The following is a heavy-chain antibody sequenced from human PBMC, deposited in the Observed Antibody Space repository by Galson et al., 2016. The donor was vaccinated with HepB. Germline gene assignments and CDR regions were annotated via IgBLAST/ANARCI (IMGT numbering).Heavy chain of an antibody. D-gene: IGHD6-13*01. J-gene: IGHJ4*02. CDR2: IKQDGSEK. Sequence: SLRLSCAASGFTFSSYWMSWVRQAPGKGLEWVANIKQDGSEKYHVDSVKGRFTISRDNAKNSLFLQMNSLRAEDTAVYYCARDSRRKPYSSSQGGLLDYWGQGTLVTVSS. CDR1: GFTFSSYW. V-gene: IGHV3-7*01. CDR3: ARDSRRKPYSSSQGGLLDY.